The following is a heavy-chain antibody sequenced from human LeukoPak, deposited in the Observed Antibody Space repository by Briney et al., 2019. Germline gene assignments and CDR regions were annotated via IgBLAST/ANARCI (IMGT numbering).Heavy chain of an antibody. V-gene: IGHV4-34*01. CDR1: GGSFSGYC. CDR2: INHSGST. Sequence: SETLSLTCAVYGGSFSGYCWSWIRQPPGKGLEWIGEINHSGSTNYNPSLKSRVTISVDTSKNQFSLKLSSVTAADTAVYYCARGRLVPPRGSYYFDYWGQGTLVTVSS. CDR3: ARGRLVPPRGSYYFDY. D-gene: IGHD2-8*01. J-gene: IGHJ4*02.